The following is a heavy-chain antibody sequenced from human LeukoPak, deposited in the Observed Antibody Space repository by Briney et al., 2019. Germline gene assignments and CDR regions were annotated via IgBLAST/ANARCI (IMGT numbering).Heavy chain of an antibody. Sequence: PGGSLRLSCAASGFTFNSDWMHWVRQAPGKGLVWVSRINRDGSTTRYADSVKGRFTISRDNAKNSLYLQMNSLRDEDTAVYYCARDRVYWGQGTLVTVSS. V-gene: IGHV3-74*01. CDR2: INRDGSTT. CDR3: ARDRVY. J-gene: IGHJ4*02. CDR1: GFTFNSDW.